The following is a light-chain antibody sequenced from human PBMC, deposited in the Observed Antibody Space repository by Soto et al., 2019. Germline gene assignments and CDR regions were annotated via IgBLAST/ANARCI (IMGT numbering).Light chain of an antibody. Sequence: EKVLTQSPGTLSLYPGERATLSCRASQSVSSSYLAWYQQKPGQAPRLLIYGASSRATGIPDRFSGSGSGTDFTLTISRLEPEDFAVYYCQQYGSSPWTFGQGTKVDVK. CDR1: QSVSSSY. V-gene: IGKV3-20*01. CDR3: QQYGSSPWT. J-gene: IGKJ1*01. CDR2: GAS.